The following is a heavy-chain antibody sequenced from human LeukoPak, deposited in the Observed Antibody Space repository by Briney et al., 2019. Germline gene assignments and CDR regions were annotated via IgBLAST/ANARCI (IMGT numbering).Heavy chain of an antibody. CDR2: ISYDGSNK. CDR3: ARDHQQTKQFLDNWFDP. V-gene: IGHV3-30-3*01. J-gene: IGHJ5*02. CDR1: GFTFSSYA. D-gene: IGHD2-2*01. Sequence: GGSLRLSCAASGFTFSSYAMHWVRQAPGKGLEWVAVISYDGSNKYYADSVKGRFTISRDNSKNTLYLQMNSLRAEDTAVYYCARDHQQTKQFLDNWFDPWGQGTLVTVSS.